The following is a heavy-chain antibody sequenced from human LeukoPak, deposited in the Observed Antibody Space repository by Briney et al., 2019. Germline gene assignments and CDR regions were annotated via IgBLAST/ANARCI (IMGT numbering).Heavy chain of an antibody. D-gene: IGHD4-17*01. J-gene: IGHJ4*02. Sequence: PGGSLRLSCAASGFTVSSNYMSWVRQAPGKGLEWVSVIYSGGSTYYADSAKGRFTISRDNSKNTLYLQMNSLRAEDTAVYYCARAHDYGDYFDYWGQGTLVTVSS. CDR3: ARAHDYGDYFDY. CDR1: GFTVSSNY. V-gene: IGHV3-53*01. CDR2: IYSGGST.